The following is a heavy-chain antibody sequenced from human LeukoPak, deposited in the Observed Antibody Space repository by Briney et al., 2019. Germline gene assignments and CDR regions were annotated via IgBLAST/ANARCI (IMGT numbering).Heavy chain of an antibody. D-gene: IGHD6-13*01. CDR3: VRIAASGRGFDY. CDR1: GFTLSSHW. CDR2: IKGDGSER. J-gene: IGHJ4*02. Sequence: GGSLRLSCAASGFTLSSHWMTWVRQAPGKGLECVANIKGDGSERYYVDSVRGRFTISRDNAQNSLYVQMSSLRAEDTAVYYCVRIAASGRGFDYWGQGTLVTVSS. V-gene: IGHV3-7*01.